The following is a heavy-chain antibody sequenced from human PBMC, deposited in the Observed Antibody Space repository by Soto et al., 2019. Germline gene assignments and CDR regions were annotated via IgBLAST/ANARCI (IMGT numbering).Heavy chain of an antibody. J-gene: IGHJ3*02. Sequence: SDTLSLTCIFFGGSISNYYWSWIRQCPGRGLHKIMYIYYSGSTKYNPSLRSRITISYNTSKNQFSLKLDSVTAADTAVYYCARPSRAYDSSDAFHIWGQGTVVS. V-gene: IGHV4-59*08. CDR1: GGSISNYY. CDR2: IYYSGST. CDR3: ARPSRAYDSSDAFHI. D-gene: IGHD5-12*01.